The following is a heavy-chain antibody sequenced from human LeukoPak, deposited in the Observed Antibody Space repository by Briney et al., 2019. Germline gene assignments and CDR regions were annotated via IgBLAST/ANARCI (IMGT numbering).Heavy chain of an antibody. CDR2: ITGSGGDT. V-gene: IGHV3-23*01. CDR3: AKAASSSWPSYYYGMDV. D-gene: IGHD6-13*01. CDR1: GFIFSSYS. J-gene: IGHJ6*02. Sequence: GGSLRLSCAASGFIFSSYSMSWVRQAPGKGLEWVSVITGSGGDTYYADSVKGRFTISKDNSKNTVYLQMSSLRVDDTAVYYCAKAASSSWPSYYYGMDVWGQGTTVTVSS.